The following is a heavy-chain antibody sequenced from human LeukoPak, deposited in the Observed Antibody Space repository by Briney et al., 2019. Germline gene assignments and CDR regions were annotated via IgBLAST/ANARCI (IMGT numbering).Heavy chain of an antibody. CDR3: AKDKDYDFWSGYYEGVSNRYYFDY. Sequence: GRSLRLSCAASGFTFSSYGMHWVRQAPGKGLEWVAVISYDGSNKYYADSVKGRFTISRDNSKNTLYLQMNSLRAEDTAVYYCAKDKDYDFWSGYYEGVSNRYYFDYWGQGTLVTVSS. CDR1: GFTFSSYG. D-gene: IGHD3-3*01. CDR2: ISYDGSNK. J-gene: IGHJ4*02. V-gene: IGHV3-30*18.